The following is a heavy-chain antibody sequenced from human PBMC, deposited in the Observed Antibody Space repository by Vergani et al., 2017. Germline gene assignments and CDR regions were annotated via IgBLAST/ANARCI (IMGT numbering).Heavy chain of an antibody. CDR2: IYYSGST. CDR1: GGSISSSSYY. V-gene: IGHV4-39*01. Sequence: QLQLQESGPGLVKPSETLSLTCTVSGGSISSSSYYLGWIRQPPGKGLEWIGRIYYSGSTYYNPSLKSRVTISVDTSKNQFSLKLSSLTAADTAVYYCARHLAYYYDSSGYYFGAFDIWGKGTMVTVSS. J-gene: IGHJ3*02. D-gene: IGHD3-22*01. CDR3: ARHLAYYYDSSGYYFGAFDI.